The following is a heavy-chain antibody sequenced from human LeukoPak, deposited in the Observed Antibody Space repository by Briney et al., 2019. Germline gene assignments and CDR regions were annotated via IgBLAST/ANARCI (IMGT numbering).Heavy chain of an antibody. CDR1: GYTFTGYY. CDR2: INPHSGGT. V-gene: IGHV1-2*02. D-gene: IGHD5-12*01. Sequence: ASVKVSCKASGYTFTGYYMHWVRQAAGHGLDWMGWINPHSGGTHYAQKFQGRVTMTRDTSISTAYMELSSLRSDDTAVYFCAREIVATIGGAFDIWGQGTMVTVSS. CDR3: AREIVATIGGAFDI. J-gene: IGHJ3*02.